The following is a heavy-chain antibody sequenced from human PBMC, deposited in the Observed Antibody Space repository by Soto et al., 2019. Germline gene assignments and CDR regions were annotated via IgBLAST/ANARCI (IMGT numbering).Heavy chain of an antibody. CDR3: ARDHKGWNYGWFDP. CDR2: IIPIFGTA. Sequence: SVKVACKASGGTFSIYAVSWVRQAPGQGLEWMGGIIPIFGTANYAQKFQGRVTITADESTSTAYMELSSLRSEDTAVYYCARDHKGWNYGWFDPWGQGTLVTVSS. V-gene: IGHV1-69*13. D-gene: IGHD1-7*01. J-gene: IGHJ5*02. CDR1: GGTFSIYA.